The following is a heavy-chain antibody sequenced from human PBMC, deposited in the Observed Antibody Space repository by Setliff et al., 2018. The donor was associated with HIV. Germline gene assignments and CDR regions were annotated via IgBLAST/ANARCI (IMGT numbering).Heavy chain of an antibody. Sequence: GASVKVSCKASGYTFTSYDINWVRQATGQGLEWMGWMNPNSGNTGYAQKFQGRVTMARNTSISTAYMELSSLRSEDTAVYYCATGTYTDYEVGDYWGQGTLVTVSS. CDR1: GYTFTSYD. V-gene: IGHV1-8*02. CDR2: MNPNSGNT. J-gene: IGHJ4*02. D-gene: IGHD4-17*01. CDR3: ATGTYTDYEVGDY.